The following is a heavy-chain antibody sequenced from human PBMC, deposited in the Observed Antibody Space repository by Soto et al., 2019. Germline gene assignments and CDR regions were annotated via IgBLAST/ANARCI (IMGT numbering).Heavy chain of an antibody. CDR1: GGSISSYY. CDR2: IYYSGST. D-gene: IGHD5-12*01. V-gene: IGHV4-59*01. CDR3: ARASGYPDYFDY. Sequence: AETLSLTCTVSGGSISSYYWSWIRQPPGKGLEWIGYIYYSGSTNYNPSLKSRVTISVDTSKNQFSLKLSSVTAADTAVYYCARASGYPDYFDYWGQGTLVTVSS. J-gene: IGHJ4*02.